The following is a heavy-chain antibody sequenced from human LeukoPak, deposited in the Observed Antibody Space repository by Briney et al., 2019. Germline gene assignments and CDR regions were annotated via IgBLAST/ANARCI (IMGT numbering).Heavy chain of an antibody. CDR3: ARASEGVVPAAHIPNYTGDNWFDP. CDR2: ISAYNGNT. CDR1: GYTFTSYG. J-gene: IGHJ5*02. Sequence: ASVKVSCKASGYTFTSYGISWVRQAPGQGLEWMGWISAYNGNTNYARKLQGRVTMTTDTSTSTAYMELRSLRSDDTAVYYCARASEGVVPAAHIPNYTGDNWFDPWGQGTLVTVSS. D-gene: IGHD2-2*01. V-gene: IGHV1-18*04.